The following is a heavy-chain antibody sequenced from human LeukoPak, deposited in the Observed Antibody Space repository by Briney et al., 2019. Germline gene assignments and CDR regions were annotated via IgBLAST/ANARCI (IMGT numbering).Heavy chain of an antibody. J-gene: IGHJ5*02. V-gene: IGHV4-39*01. CDR1: GDSVSCSNYY. D-gene: IGHD1-14*01. CDR3: ARLNKPGWFDP. Sequence: SETLSLTCTVSGDSVSCSNYYWAWIRQPPGKGLEWIGNIYYSGSTYYNPSLKSRLTISVDTSKNQFSLKLTSVTAADTAVYYCARLNKPGWFDPWGQGTLVTVSS. CDR2: IYYSGST.